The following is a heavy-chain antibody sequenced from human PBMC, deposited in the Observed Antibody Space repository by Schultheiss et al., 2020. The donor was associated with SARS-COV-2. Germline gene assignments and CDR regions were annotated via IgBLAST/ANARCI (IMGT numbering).Heavy chain of an antibody. CDR2: VYYSGST. CDR1: GGSTSSYY. D-gene: IGHD1-26*01. CDR3: ARVGVGATSQDIFFDY. V-gene: IGHV4-59*01. J-gene: IGHJ4*02. Sequence: SETLSLTCTVSGGSTSSYYWNWIRQPPGKGLEWIGYVYYSGSTNYNPSLKSRVTISIDTSKNQFSLKLSSVTAADTAVYYCARVGVGATSQDIFFDYWGQGTLVTVSS.